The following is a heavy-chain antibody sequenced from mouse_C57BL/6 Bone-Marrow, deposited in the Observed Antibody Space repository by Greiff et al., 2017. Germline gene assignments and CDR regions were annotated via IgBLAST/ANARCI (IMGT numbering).Heavy chain of an antibody. Sequence: VQLQQSGAELVRPGASVTLSCTASGFNIKDDYMHWVKQRPEQGLEWIGWIDPENGDTEYASKFQGKATITADTSSNTAYLQLSSLTSEDTAVYYCTHSNYRFAYWGQGTLVTVSA. CDR1: GFNIKDDY. V-gene: IGHV14-4*01. CDR2: IDPENGDT. CDR3: THSNYRFAY. D-gene: IGHD2-5*01. J-gene: IGHJ3*01.